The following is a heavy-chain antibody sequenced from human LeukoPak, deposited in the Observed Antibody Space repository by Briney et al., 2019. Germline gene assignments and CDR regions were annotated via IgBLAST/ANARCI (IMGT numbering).Heavy chain of an antibody. J-gene: IGHJ2*01. D-gene: IGHD5-24*01. CDR2: IFSSGTT. V-gene: IGHV4-4*07. Sequence: PSETLSLTCTVSSGSISTYYWSWIRQPAGKGLEWIGRIFSSGTTNYNPSLESRVTMSVDTSKNQFSLKLSSVTAADTAVYYCARGQRDGYNYWYFDLWGRGTLVTVSS. CDR1: SGSISTYY. CDR3: ARGQRDGYNYWYFDL.